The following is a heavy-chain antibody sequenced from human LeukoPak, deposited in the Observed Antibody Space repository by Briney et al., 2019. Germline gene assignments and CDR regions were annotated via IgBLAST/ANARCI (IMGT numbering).Heavy chain of an antibody. V-gene: IGHV3-21*04. D-gene: IGHD3-22*01. Sequence: GGSLRLSCAASGFTFSTYNMNWVRQAPGKGLEWVSSISGSSSYIYYADSVKGRFTISRDNSKNTLYLQMNSLRAEDTAVYYCAKDPATMIVVVIKGLAFDIWGQGTMVAVSS. CDR3: AKDPATMIVVVIKGLAFDI. CDR2: ISGSSSYI. CDR1: GFTFSTYN. J-gene: IGHJ3*02.